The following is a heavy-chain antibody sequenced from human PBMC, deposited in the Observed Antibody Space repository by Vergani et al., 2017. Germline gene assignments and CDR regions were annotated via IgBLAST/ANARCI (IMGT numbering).Heavy chain of an antibody. CDR2: IYYSGST. CDR1: GGPISSSSYY. D-gene: IGHD4-17*01. Sequence: QLQLQESGPGLVKPSETLYLTCTVSGGPISSSSYYWGWIRQPPGKGLEWIGSIYYSGSTYYNPSLKSRVTISVDTSKNQFSLKLSSVTAADTAVYYCARNDYGDYPAYFDYWGQGTLVTVSS. J-gene: IGHJ4*02. CDR3: ARNDYGDYPAYFDY. V-gene: IGHV4-39*01.